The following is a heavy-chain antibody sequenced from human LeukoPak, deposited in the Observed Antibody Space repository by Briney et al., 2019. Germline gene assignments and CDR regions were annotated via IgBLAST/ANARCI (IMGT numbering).Heavy chain of an antibody. Sequence: ASVKVSCKASGYTFTSYGISWVRQAPGQGLEWMGWISAYSGNTNYAQKLQGRVTMTTDTSTSTAYMELRSLRSDDTAVYYCARSQIQLWLSYFDYWGQGTLVTVSS. V-gene: IGHV1-18*01. D-gene: IGHD5-18*01. CDR3: ARSQIQLWLSYFDY. CDR2: ISAYSGNT. CDR1: GYTFTSYG. J-gene: IGHJ4*02.